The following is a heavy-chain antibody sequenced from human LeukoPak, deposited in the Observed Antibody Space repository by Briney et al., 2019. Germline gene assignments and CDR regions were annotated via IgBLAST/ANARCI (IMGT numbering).Heavy chain of an antibody. Sequence: GGSLRLSCAASGFTFSSYSMNWVRQAPGKGLEWVISGSGSNTYYADSVKGRFTISRDNSKNTLYLQMNSLRAEDAAVYYCAKAPVTTCSGAYCYPFDYWGQGTLVTVSS. D-gene: IGHD2-15*01. CDR1: GFTFSSYS. CDR2: SGSGSNT. J-gene: IGHJ4*02. CDR3: AKAPVTTCSGAYCYPFDY. V-gene: IGHV3-23*01.